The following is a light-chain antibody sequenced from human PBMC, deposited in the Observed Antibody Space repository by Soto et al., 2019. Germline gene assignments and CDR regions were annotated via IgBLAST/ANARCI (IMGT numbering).Light chain of an antibody. CDR1: QSLDTA. CDR3: QRYGLCLT. J-gene: IGKJ2*01. CDR2: RVS. Sequence: DVQMTQSPATLSASLGDTVTITCRARQSLDTAVAWSQQKPGKAPNLLIYRVSNLESGVPSRFNGSGSGTEFALAISRLQPDYFATYYCQRYGLCLTFGQGTTLEIK. V-gene: IGKV1-5*03.